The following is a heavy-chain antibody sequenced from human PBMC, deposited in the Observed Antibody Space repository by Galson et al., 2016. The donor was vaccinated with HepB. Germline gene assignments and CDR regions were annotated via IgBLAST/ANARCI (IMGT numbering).Heavy chain of an antibody. V-gene: IGHV4-30-2*01. CDR2: IYHTGST. CDR1: GGPISRGGYS. CDR3: VRGHDWDRVLDP. Sequence: TLSLTCVVSGGPISRGGYSWNWIRQPPGKGLEWIGYIYHTGSTYYNPSLKSRVTMSVDRSRNQVSLMLTSVTAADTAVYFCVRGHDWDRVLDPWGQGTLVTVFS. J-gene: IGHJ5*02. D-gene: IGHD3-16*01.